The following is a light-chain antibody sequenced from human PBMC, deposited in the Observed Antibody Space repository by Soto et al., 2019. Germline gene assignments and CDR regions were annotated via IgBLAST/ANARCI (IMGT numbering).Light chain of an antibody. J-gene: IGLJ2*01. Sequence: SYELTQPLSVSVALGQTARITCGGNNIGSKNVHWYQQKPGQAPVLVIYRDSNRPSEIPERFSGSNSGNTATLTINRAQVGDEADYYCQVWDSSTVFGGGTKLTVL. CDR1: NIGSKN. CDR3: QVWDSSTV. CDR2: RDS. V-gene: IGLV3-9*01.